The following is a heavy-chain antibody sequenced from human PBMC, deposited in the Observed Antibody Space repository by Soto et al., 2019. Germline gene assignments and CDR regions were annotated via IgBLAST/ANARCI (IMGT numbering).Heavy chain of an antibody. CDR3: ARDYDSSGYSRRAFGY. Sequence: SVKVSCKASGFTFTRSAVQWVRQARGQRLEWIGWIAVGSGNTNYAQKFQGRVTITADESTSTAYMELSSLRSEDTAVYYCARDYDSSGYSRRAFGYWGQGTLVTVSS. V-gene: IGHV1-58*01. D-gene: IGHD3-22*01. CDR2: IAVGSGNT. CDR1: GFTFTRSA. J-gene: IGHJ4*02.